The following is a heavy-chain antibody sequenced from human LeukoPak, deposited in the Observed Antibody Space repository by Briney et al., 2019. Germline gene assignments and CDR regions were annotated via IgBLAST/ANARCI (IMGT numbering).Heavy chain of an antibody. Sequence: SGTLSLTCAVSGGSISSSNWWSWVRQPPGKGLERIGEIYHSGSTNYNPSLKSRVTISVDKSKNQFSLKLSSVTAADTAVYYCARDRGSGSYGVDYWGQGTLVTVSS. D-gene: IGHD3-10*01. J-gene: IGHJ4*02. CDR2: IYHSGST. V-gene: IGHV4-4*02. CDR1: GGSISSSNW. CDR3: ARDRGSGSYGVDY.